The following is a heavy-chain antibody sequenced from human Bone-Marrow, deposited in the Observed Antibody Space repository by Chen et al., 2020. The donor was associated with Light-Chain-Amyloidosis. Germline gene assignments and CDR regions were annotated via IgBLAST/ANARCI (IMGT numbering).Heavy chain of an antibody. CDR1: GYRFRNYW. V-gene: IGHV5-51*03. CDR3: ATRTQQLISDAFDI. CDR2: IWPGDSDT. Sequence: EVQLVQSGAEIKKAGESLRISCKASGYRFRNYWIGWVRQMPGKGLEWMGIIWPGDSDTRYSPSFRGQVTISVDTSITTAYLQWNSLKASDTAVYYCATRTQQLISDAFDIWGRGTLVTVSS. J-gene: IGHJ3*02. D-gene: IGHD1-7*01.